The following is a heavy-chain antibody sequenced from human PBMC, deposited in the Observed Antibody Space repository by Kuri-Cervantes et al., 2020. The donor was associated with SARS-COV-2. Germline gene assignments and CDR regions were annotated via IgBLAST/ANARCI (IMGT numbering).Heavy chain of an antibody. Sequence: GESLKISCLTSGFTFTDYGMAWVRRAPGKVLEWVSSINYSGGSTYYAASVRGRFTISRDNSKNMLYLQMNSLRAEDTAVYYRAKRPNQYGSGSNSYYYMDVWGKGSTVTVSS. CDR3: AKRPNQYGSGSNSYYYMDV. J-gene: IGHJ6*03. CDR1: GFTFTDYG. V-gene: IGHV3-23*01. D-gene: IGHD3-10*01. CDR2: INYSGGST.